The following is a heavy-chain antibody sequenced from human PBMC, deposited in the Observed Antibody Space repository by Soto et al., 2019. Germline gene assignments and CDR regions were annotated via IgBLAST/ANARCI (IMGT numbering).Heavy chain of an antibody. CDR3: ARVKLAAAGTLDAFDI. J-gene: IGHJ3*02. CDR2: IYHSGST. D-gene: IGHD6-13*01. V-gene: IGHV4-4*02. CDR1: GGSISSSNW. Sequence: QVQLQESGPGLVKPSGTLSLTCAVSGGSISSSNWWSWVRQPPGKGLEWIGEIYHSGSTNYNPSLKSRVTISVDKSQNQFSLKLSSVTAADTAVYYCARVKLAAAGTLDAFDIWGQGTMVTVSS.